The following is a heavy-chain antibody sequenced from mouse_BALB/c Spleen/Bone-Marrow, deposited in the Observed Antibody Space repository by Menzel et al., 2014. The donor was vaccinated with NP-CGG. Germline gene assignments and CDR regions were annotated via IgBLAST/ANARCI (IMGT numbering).Heavy chain of an antibody. CDR1: GYTFTDYI. CDR3: ARSNYYGSSYVGGFAY. Sequence: QVQLQQSGPELVKPGASVKMSCKASGYTFTDYIITWVKQRTGQGLEWIGEIYPGSCSIYYNDKFKGKTTLTADRSSNTAYMQFSSLTSEDSAVYFCARSNYYGSSYVGGFAYWGQGTLVTVSA. V-gene: IGHV1-77*01. CDR2: IYPGSCSI. D-gene: IGHD1-1*01. J-gene: IGHJ3*01.